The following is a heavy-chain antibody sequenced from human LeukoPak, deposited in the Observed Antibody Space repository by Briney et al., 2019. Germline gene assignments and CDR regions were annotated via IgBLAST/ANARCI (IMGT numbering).Heavy chain of an antibody. Sequence: ASVKVSCKASGYTFTNYYMHWVRQAPGLGFEWMGWINPKSGGTPYPQKFQGRLTMTRDTSISTAYMELSRLRSDDTAVYYCVPSANYYYFDYWGQGTLVTVSS. V-gene: IGHV1-2*02. CDR2: INPKSGGT. D-gene: IGHD4/OR15-4a*01. CDR1: GYTFTNYY. J-gene: IGHJ4*02. CDR3: VPSANYYYFDY.